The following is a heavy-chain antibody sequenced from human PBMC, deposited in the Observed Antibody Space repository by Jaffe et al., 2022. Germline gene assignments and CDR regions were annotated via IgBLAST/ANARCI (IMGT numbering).Heavy chain of an antibody. CDR2: ISGSGGSS. CDR1: GFTFSTYA. Sequence: EVQLLESGGGLVQPGGSLRLSCAASGFTFSTYALSWVRQAPGKGLEWVSVISGSGGSSYYADSVKGRFTISRDNSKNTLYLQMNSLRAEDTALYYCAKCKGGNTNCYQGFDYWGQGTLVTVSS. V-gene: IGHV3-23*01. D-gene: IGHD2-2*01. J-gene: IGHJ4*02. CDR3: AKCKGGNTNCYQGFDY.